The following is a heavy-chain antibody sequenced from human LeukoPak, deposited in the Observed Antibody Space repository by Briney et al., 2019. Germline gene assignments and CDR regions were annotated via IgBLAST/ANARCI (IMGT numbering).Heavy chain of an antibody. V-gene: IGHV2-70*11. D-gene: IGHD1-26*01. CDR1: GFSLSTSGMC. J-gene: IGHJ4*02. CDR3: ARTGSYPYYFDY. Sequence: TLSLTCAVPGFSLSTSGMCVSWIRQPPGKALEWLARIDWDDDKYYITSLKTRLTISKDTSKNQVVLTMTNMDPVDTATYYCARTGSYPYYFDYWGQGTLVTVSS. CDR2: IDWDDDK.